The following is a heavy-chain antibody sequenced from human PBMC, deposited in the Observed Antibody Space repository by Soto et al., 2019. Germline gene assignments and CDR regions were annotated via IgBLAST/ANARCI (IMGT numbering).Heavy chain of an antibody. Sequence: GGSLRLSCAASGFTFSSYAMSWVRQAPGKGLEWVSAISGSGGSTYYADSVKGRFTISRDNSKNTLYLQMNSLRAEDTAVYYCAKVPGAYRNYYGMDVWGQGTTVTVSS. D-gene: IGHD5-18*01. J-gene: IGHJ6*02. CDR2: ISGSGGST. CDR3: AKVPGAYRNYYGMDV. V-gene: IGHV3-23*01. CDR1: GFTFSSYA.